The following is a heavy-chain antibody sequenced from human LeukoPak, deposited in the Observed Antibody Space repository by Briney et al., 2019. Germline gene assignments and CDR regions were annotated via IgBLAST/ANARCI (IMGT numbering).Heavy chain of an antibody. CDR1: GGSISSYY. CDR2: IYYSGST. CDR3: ARDGTYGGFDL. Sequence: SETLSLTCTVSGGSISSYYWSWIRQPPGKGLEWIGYIYYSGSTNYNPSLKSRVTISVDTSKNQFSLKLSSVTAADTAVYYCARDGTYGGFDLWGRGTLVTVSS. V-gene: IGHV4-59*01. D-gene: IGHD4-23*01. J-gene: IGHJ2*01.